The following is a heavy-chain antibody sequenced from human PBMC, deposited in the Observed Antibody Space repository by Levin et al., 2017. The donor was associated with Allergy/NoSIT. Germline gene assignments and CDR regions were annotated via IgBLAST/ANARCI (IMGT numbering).Heavy chain of an antibody. V-gene: IGHV3-7*01. CDR3: ARVRTAGVLYGMDV. CDR1: GFTFSTYW. CDR2: IKHDGSEK. J-gene: IGHJ6*02. Sequence: GGSLRLSCFASGFTFSTYWMSWVRRAPGRGLEWVANIKHDGSEKYYVDSVKGRFTISRDNAKNSLYLQMNSLRAEDTAVYYCARVRTAGVLYGMDVWGQGTTVTVSS. D-gene: IGHD5/OR15-5a*01.